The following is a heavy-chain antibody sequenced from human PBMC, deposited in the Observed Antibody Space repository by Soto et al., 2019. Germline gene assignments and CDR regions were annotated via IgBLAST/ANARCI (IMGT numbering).Heavy chain of an antibody. Sequence: QVQLVQSGAEGKKPGSSVKVSCKASGGTFSSYAISWVRQAPGQGLEWMGGIIPIFGTANYAQKFQGRVTITADKSTSTAYMELSSLRSEDTGVDYCARSGGGIASRNGFDYWGQGTLVTVSS. D-gene: IGHD3-3*02. V-gene: IGHV1-69*06. CDR1: GGTFSSYA. J-gene: IGHJ4*02. CDR3: ARSGGGIASRNGFDY. CDR2: IIPIFGTA.